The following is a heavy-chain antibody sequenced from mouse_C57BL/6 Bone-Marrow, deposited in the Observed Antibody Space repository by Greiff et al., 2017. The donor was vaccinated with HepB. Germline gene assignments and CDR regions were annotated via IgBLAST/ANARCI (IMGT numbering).Heavy chain of an antibody. CDR1: GYAFSSSW. CDR3: ARTSITTASYWYFDV. D-gene: IGHD1-1*01. CDR2: IYPGDGDT. V-gene: IGHV1-82*01. Sequence: VKVVESGPELVKPGASVKISCKASGYAFSSSWMNWVKQRPGKGLEWIGRIYPGDGDTNYNGKFKGKATLTADKSSSTAYMQLSSLTSEDSAVYFWARTSITTASYWYFDVWGTGTTVTVSS. J-gene: IGHJ1*03.